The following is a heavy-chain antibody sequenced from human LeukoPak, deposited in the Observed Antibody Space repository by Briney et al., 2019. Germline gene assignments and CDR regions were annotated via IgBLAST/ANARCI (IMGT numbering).Heavy chain of an antibody. D-gene: IGHD1-26*01. CDR1: GYTFTSYY. J-gene: IGHJ4*02. CDR3: ARVGVGDFFDY. CDR2: FNPSGGST. V-gene: IGHV1-46*01. Sequence: ASVKVSCKASGYTFTSYYMHWVRQAPGQGLEWMGIFNPSGGSTSYAQKFQGRVTMTRDMPTSTVYMELSSLRSEDTAVYYCARVGVGDFFDYWGQGTLVTVSS.